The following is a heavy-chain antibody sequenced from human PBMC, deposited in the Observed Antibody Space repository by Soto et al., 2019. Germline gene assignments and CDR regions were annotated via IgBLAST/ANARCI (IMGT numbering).Heavy chain of an antibody. J-gene: IGHJ5*02. V-gene: IGHV1-69*12. Sequence: QVQLVQSGAEVKKPGSSVKVSCKASGGTFSSYAISWVRQAPGQGLEWMGGIIPIFGTANYAQKFQGRVTITADESTSTAYMELISLRSEDWTAYNCARLAAAGVNWFHPWGQGTLVTVSS. CDR3: ARLAAAGVNWFHP. D-gene: IGHD6-13*01. CDR1: GGTFSSYA. CDR2: IIPIFGTA.